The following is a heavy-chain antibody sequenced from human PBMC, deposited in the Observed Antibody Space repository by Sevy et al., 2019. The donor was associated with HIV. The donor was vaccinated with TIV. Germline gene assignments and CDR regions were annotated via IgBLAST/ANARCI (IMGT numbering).Heavy chain of an antibody. J-gene: IGHJ6*02. CDR1: GFTFSSYG. CDR2: ISYDGSNK. Sequence: GGSLRLSCAASGFTFSSYGMHWVRQAPGKGLEWVAVISYDGSNKYYADSVKGRFTIYRDNSKNTLYLQMNSLRAEDTAVYYCAKDPRGYSYGYWYYYYYGMDVWGQGTTVTVSS. CDR3: AKDPRGYSYGYWYYYYYGMDV. D-gene: IGHD5-18*01. V-gene: IGHV3-30*18.